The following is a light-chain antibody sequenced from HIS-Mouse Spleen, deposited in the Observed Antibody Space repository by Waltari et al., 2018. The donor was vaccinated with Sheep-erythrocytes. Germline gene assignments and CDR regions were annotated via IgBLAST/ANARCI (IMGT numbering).Light chain of an antibody. Sequence: AIRMTQSPSSLSASTGDRVTITCRANQGISSYLAWYQQKPGKAPKLLIYAASTLQSGVPSRFSGSGSGTDFTLTISCLQSEDFATYYCLQDYNYPYTFGQGTKLEIK. J-gene: IGKJ2*01. V-gene: IGKV1-8*01. CDR2: AAS. CDR3: LQDYNYPYT. CDR1: QGISSY.